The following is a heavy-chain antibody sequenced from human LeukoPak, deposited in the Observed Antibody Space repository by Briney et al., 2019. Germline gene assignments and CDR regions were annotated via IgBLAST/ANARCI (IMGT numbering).Heavy chain of an antibody. V-gene: IGHV1-69*13. Sequence: ASVKVSCKASGGTFSSYAISWVRQAPGQGLEWMGGIIPIFGTANYAQKFQGRVTITADESTSTAYMELSSLRSEDTAVYYCARDDSSGYYYPDYWGQRTLVTVSS. CDR1: GGTFSSYA. D-gene: IGHD3-22*01. CDR2: IIPIFGTA. CDR3: ARDDSSGYYYPDY. J-gene: IGHJ4*02.